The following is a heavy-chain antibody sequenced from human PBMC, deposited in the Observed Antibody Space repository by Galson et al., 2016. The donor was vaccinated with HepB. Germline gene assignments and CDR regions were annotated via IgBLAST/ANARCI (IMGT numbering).Heavy chain of an antibody. V-gene: IGHV1-58*02. J-gene: IGHJ5*02. D-gene: IGHD3-16*02. Sequence: SVKVSCKASGFTFSKSGMQWVRQARGQRLEWIGWIVVDSGGTFYSQKFQERVTITRDMSTSTAYMELSSLRSDDTAIYYRAAGYDYVWGTYRFDPWGQGSLVTVSS. CDR3: AAGYDYVWGTYRFDP. CDR2: IVVDSGGT. CDR1: GFTFSKSG.